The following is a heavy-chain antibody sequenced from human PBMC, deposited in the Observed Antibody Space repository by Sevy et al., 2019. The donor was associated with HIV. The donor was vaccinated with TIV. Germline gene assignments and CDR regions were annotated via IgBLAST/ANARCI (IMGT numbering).Heavy chain of an antibody. CDR3: ARDPFGGYYFDH. J-gene: IGHJ4*02. CDR1: GFDFSTYW. CDR2: IMGDGSRR. Sequence: GGSLRLSCAASGFDFSTYWMHWVRQAPGKGLVWVSRIMGDGSRRSHADSVKGRFTISRDNAKNTLYLQMNSLRAEDTDLYFCARDPFGGYYFDHWGPGTLVTVS. D-gene: IGHD3-16*01. V-gene: IGHV3-74*01.